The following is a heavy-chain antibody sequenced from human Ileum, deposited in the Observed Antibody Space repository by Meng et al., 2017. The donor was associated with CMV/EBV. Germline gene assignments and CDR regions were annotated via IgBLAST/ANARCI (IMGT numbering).Heavy chain of an antibody. CDR2: ISPAGRTT. CDR1: EFTFSSYG. Sequence: GESLKISCAASEFTFSSYGMNWVRQAPGRGLEWVSYISPAGRTTHSADSVKGRFTISRDNAKNSLKLQMNSRRAEDSAVYYGARARGGAYDFDYWGQGTLVTVSS. CDR3: ARARGGAYDFDY. J-gene: IGHJ4*02. D-gene: IGHD3-10*01. V-gene: IGHV3-48*04.